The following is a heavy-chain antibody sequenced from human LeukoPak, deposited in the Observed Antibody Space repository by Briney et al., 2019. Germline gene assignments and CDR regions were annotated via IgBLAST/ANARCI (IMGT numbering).Heavy chain of an antibody. Sequence: ASVKVSCKASGYTFTGYYMHWVRQAPGQGLEWMGWINPNTGGTNFAQKFQGRVTMTRDTAISTVYMELSRLRSDDTAVDYCAREVYDYSIYNYYYYLHVSGNGTTVTVSS. J-gene: IGHJ6*03. CDR2: INPNTGGT. CDR3: AREVYDYSIYNYYYYLHV. V-gene: IGHV1-2*02. CDR1: GYTFTGYY. D-gene: IGHD4-11*01.